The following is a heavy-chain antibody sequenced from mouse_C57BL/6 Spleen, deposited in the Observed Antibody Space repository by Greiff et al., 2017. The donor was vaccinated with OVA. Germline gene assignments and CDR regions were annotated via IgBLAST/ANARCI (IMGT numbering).Heavy chain of an antibody. Sequence: EVKLVESGGGLVKPGGSLKLSCAASGFTFSSYAMSWVRQTPEKRLEWVATISDGGSYTYYPDNVKGRFTISRDNAKNNLYLQMSHLKSEDTAMYYCARDNWERYFDYWGQGTTLTVSS. CDR2: ISDGGSYT. J-gene: IGHJ2*01. CDR3: ARDNWERYFDY. V-gene: IGHV5-4*01. D-gene: IGHD4-1*01. CDR1: GFTFSSYA.